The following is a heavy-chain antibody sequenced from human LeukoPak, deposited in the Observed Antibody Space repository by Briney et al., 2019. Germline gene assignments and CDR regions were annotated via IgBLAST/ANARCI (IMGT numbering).Heavy chain of an antibody. V-gene: IGHV1-8*01. J-gene: IGHJ4*02. Sequence: ASVKVSCKASGYTFTSYDINWVRQATGQGLEWMGWMNPNSGNTGYAQKFQGRVTMTTNTSISTAYMELGSLRSEDTAVYYCARREYGSGSYHLVYWGQGTLVTVSS. CDR1: GYTFTSYD. CDR3: ARREYGSGSYHLVY. D-gene: IGHD3-10*01. CDR2: MNPNSGNT.